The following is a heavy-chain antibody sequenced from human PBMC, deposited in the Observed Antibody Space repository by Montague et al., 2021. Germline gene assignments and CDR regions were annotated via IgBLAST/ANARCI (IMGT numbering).Heavy chain of an antibody. V-gene: IGHV6-1*01. J-gene: IGHJ4*02. CDR2: SHYRFKWNN. D-gene: IGHD1-26*01. CDR1: GDSDGVVKLR. CDR3: ARTSASSDY. Sequence: CAISGDSDGVVKLRRRWKKQTPALRPQQQVVSHYRFKWNNDYAVSVKSRITINPDTSKNQISLQLNSVTPEDTAVYYCARTSASSDYWGQGTLVTVSS.